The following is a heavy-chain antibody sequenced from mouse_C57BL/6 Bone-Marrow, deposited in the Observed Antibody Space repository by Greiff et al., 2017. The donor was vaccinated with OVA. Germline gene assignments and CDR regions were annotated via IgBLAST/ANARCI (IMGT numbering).Heavy chain of an antibody. J-gene: IGHJ3*01. Sequence: DVKLVESGGGLVQPKGSLKLSCAASGFSFNTYAMNWVRQAPGKGLEWVARIRSKSNNYATYYADSVKDRFTISRDDSESMLYLQMNNLKTEDTAMYYCVRIYYYGSSSFAYWGQGTLVTVSA. CDR1: GFSFNTYA. CDR2: IRSKSNNYAT. CDR3: VRIYYYGSSSFAY. V-gene: IGHV10-1*01. D-gene: IGHD1-1*01.